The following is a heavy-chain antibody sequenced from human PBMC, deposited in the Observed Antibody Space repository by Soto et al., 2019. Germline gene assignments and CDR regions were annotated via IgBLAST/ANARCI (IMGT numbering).Heavy chain of an antibody. CDR2: INTDGSST. CDR3: TRRLSVVGTSSFDY. CDR1: GFTIRSYW. V-gene: IGHV3-74*01. D-gene: IGHD2-15*01. Sequence: EEQLVESGGGLVQPGGSLRLSSAASGFTIRSYWMHWVRQAPGKGLVWVSRINTDGSSTSYADSVKGRFTTSRDNAKNTLYLQMNSLRAEDTAVYYCTRRLSVVGTSSFDYCGQGTLVTVSS. J-gene: IGHJ4*02.